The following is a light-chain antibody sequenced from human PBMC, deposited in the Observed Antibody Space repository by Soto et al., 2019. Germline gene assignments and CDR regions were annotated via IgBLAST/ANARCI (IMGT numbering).Light chain of an antibody. Sequence: QSALTQPRSVSGSPGQSVTISCTGASGDVGGFEYVSWYKQHPGKAPKLITYDFTERPSGVPDRLSGSRSGNTASLTISGLQAEDEADYYCCSHAGTYTFGLFGGGTQLTVL. J-gene: IGLJ7*01. CDR3: CSHAGTYTFGL. V-gene: IGLV2-11*01. CDR2: DFT. CDR1: SGDVGGFEY.